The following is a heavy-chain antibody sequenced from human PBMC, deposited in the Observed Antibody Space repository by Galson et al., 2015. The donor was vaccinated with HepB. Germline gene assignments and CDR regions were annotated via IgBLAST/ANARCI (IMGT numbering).Heavy chain of an antibody. Sequence: SETLSLTCTVSGGSISSYYWSWIRQPPGKGLEWIGYIYYSGSTNYNPSLKSRVTISVDTSKNQFSLKLSSVTAADTAVYYCARDLYYYDSSGRMAGYYFDYWGQGTLVTVSS. CDR3: ARDLYYYDSSGRMAGYYFDY. J-gene: IGHJ4*02. CDR2: IYYSGST. CDR1: GGSISSYY. D-gene: IGHD3-22*01. V-gene: IGHV4-59*01.